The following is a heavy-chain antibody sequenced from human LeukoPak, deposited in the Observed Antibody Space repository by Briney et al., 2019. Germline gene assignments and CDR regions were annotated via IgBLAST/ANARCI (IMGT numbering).Heavy chain of an antibody. Sequence: SETLSLTCTLSGGSPTRGAYSWSWIRQPPGKGLEWIGYISYSGSTHYTPSLKTRLTMSMDTSKNQFSLKLNSVTAADTAVYYCARLDSGAEDAFDIWGQGTLVTVSS. J-gene: IGHJ3*02. CDR3: ARLDSGAEDAFDI. CDR1: GGSPTRGAYS. D-gene: IGHD2-21*01. V-gene: IGHV4-30-4*07. CDR2: ISYSGST.